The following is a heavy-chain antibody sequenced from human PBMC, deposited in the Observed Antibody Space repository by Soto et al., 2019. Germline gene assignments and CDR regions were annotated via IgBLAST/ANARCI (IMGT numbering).Heavy chain of an antibody. CDR3: ARDVVRSTAGDS. CDR1: GGTFSTSS. CDR2: IIPIFTRT. D-gene: IGHD2-15*01. Sequence: QLQLVQSGTEVKEPGASVKVSCKASGGTFSTSSFVWVRQGPGQGLEWMGGIIPIFTRTNFAQKFQGRVTFSADESTRTTYMELRSLTAEDTAIYYCARDVVRSTAGDSWGQGILVTVS. V-gene: IGHV1-69*01. J-gene: IGHJ4*02.